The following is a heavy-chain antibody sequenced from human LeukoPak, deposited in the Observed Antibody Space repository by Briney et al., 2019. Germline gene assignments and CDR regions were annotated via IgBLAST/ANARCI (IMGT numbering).Heavy chain of an antibody. CDR1: GYTFTGYY. J-gene: IGHJ5*02. Sequence: ASVKVSCKASGYTFTGYYMHWVRQAPGQGLEWMGWSDPKSGATKYEHFQGRVTMTRDTSISTAYMELSSLRSEDTAVYYCARRRYCSSTSCYARWFDPWGQGTLVTVSS. V-gene: IGHV1-2*02. D-gene: IGHD2-2*01. CDR2: SDPKSGAT. CDR3: ARRRYCSSTSCYARWFDP.